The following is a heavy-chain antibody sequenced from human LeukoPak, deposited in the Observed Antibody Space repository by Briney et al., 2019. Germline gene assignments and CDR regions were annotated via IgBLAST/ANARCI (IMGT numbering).Heavy chain of an antibody. D-gene: IGHD2-2*01. CDR3: AGGCSSTSCYALRPGY. CDR2: ISSSSSYI. CDR1: GFTFSSYS. V-gene: IGHV3-21*01. Sequence: GGSLRLSCAASGFTFSSYSMNWVRQAPGKGLEWVSSISSSSSYIYYADSVKGRFTISRDNAKNSLYLQMNSLRAEDTAVYYCAGGCSSTSCYALRPGYWGQGTLVTVSS. J-gene: IGHJ4*02.